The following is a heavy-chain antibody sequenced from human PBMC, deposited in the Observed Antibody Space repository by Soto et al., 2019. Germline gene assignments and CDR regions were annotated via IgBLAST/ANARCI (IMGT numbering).Heavy chain of an antibody. CDR1: GGSISSYY. CDR3: ARHSNRNYGLYYFDY. Sequence: SETLSLTCTVSGGSISSYYWSWIRQPPGKGLEWIGYVYYSGSTNYNPSLKSRVTISVDTSKNQFSLKVSSATAADTAVYYCARHSNRNYGLYYFDYWGQGTPVTVSS. J-gene: IGHJ4*02. D-gene: IGHD4-4*01. V-gene: IGHV4-59*08. CDR2: VYYSGST.